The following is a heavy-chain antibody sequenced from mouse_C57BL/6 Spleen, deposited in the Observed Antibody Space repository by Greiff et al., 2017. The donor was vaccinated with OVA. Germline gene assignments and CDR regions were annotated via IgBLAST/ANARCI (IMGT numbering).Heavy chain of an antibody. Sequence: EVHLVESGGDLVKPGGSLKLSCAASGFTFSSYGMSWVRQTPDKRLEWVATISSGGSCTYYTDSVKGRFTLSRDNAKNTLYLQMSSLKSEDTAMYYCARFITTVVATEEGYAMDYWGQGTSVTVSS. D-gene: IGHD1-1*01. CDR2: ISSGGSCT. V-gene: IGHV5-6*01. CDR1: GFTFSSYG. J-gene: IGHJ4*01. CDR3: ARFITTVVATEEGYAMDY.